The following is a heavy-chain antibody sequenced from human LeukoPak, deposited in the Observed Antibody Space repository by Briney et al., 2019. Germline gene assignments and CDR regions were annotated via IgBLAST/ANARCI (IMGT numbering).Heavy chain of an antibody. V-gene: IGHV4-34*01. CDR2: INHSGST. J-gene: IGHJ4*02. CDR3: ARGYYGSGRPFDY. D-gene: IGHD3-10*01. CDR1: GGSFSGYY. Sequence: SETLSLTCAVYGGSFSGYYWSWIRQPPGKGLEWIGEINHSGSTNYNPSLKSRVTISVDTSKNQFSLKLSSVTAADTAVYYCARGYYGSGRPFDYWGQGTLVTVSS.